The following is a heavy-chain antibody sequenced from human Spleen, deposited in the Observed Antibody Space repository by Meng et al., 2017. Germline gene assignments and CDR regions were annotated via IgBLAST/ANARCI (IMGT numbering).Heavy chain of an antibody. Sequence: GESLKISCAASGFTFDDYTMHWVRQAPGKGLEWVSLISWDGGSTYYADSVKGRFTISRDDAKNTVYLQMNSLRAEDTAVYYCARDADWVIFDHWGQGALVTVSS. CDR2: ISWDGGST. CDR1: GFTFDDYT. J-gene: IGHJ4*02. V-gene: IGHV3-43*01. CDR3: ARDADWVIFDH. D-gene: IGHD3-9*01.